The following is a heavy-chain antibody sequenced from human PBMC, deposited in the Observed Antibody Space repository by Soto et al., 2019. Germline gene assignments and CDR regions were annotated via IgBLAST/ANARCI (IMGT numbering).Heavy chain of an antibody. J-gene: IGHJ4*02. Sequence: QVQLVQSGAEVKKPGSSVKVSCKASGGTFSSYAISWVRQAPGQGLEWMGGIIPIFGTANYAQKFQGRVTITADESTSTXXMELSSLRSEDTAVYYCARDLYYYGSGSYYPPSDYWGQGTLVTVSS. V-gene: IGHV1-69*12. CDR3: ARDLYYYGSGSYYPPSDY. D-gene: IGHD3-10*01. CDR2: IIPIFGTA. CDR1: GGTFSSYA.